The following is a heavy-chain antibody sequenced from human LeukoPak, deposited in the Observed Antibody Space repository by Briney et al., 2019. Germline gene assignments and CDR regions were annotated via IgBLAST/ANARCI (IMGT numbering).Heavy chain of an antibody. J-gene: IGHJ4*02. CDR3: ARVFQAAAAGSYYFDY. Sequence: PSETLSLTCTVSGGSISSYYWSWIRQPPGKGLEWIGYIYYSGSTNYNPSLKSRLTISVDTSKNQFSLKLTSVTAADTAVYYCARVFQAAAAGSYYFDYWGQGTLVTVSS. D-gene: IGHD6-13*01. CDR1: GGSISSYY. V-gene: IGHV4-59*12. CDR2: IYYSGST.